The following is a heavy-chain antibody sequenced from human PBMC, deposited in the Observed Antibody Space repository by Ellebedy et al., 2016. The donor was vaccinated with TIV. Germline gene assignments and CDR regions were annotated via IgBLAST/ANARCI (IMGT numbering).Heavy chain of an antibody. CDR2: ISSDTSST. J-gene: IGHJ6*02. D-gene: IGHD6-19*01. CDR1: RFTFSHYY. V-gene: IGHV3-11*05. CDR3: ARGVAVAGVIVEIKYGMDV. Sequence: GESLKISCAASRFTFSHYYMSWIRQAPGKGLEWVSYISSDTSSTNYADSVKGRFTISRDNAKNSLYLQMNSLRAEDTAVYYCARGVAVAGVIVEIKYGMDVWGQGTTVAVSS.